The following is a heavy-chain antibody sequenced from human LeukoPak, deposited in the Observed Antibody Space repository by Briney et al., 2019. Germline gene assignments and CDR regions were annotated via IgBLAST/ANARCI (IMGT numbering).Heavy chain of an antibody. V-gene: IGHV3-23*01. CDR3: AKGYTMIVVVIQYYFDY. CDR2: ISGSGGST. J-gene: IGHJ4*02. Sequence: GGSLRLSCAASGFTFSSYAMSWVRQAPGKGLEWVSAISGSGGSTYYADSVKGRFTISRDNSKNTLYLQMNSLRAEDTAVYYCAKGYTMIVVVIQYYFDYWGQGTVVTVSS. CDR1: GFTFSSYA. D-gene: IGHD3-22*01.